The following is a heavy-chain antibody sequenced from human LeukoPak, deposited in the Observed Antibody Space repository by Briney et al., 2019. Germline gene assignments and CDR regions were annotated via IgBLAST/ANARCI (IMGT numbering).Heavy chain of an antibody. CDR1: GFTLGSYE. D-gene: IGHD3-10*01. CDR3: ARASITMVRGEDYGMDV. J-gene: IGHJ6*04. CDR2: MIGSGSTI. V-gene: IGHV3-48*03. Sequence: PGGSMRPSWAPSGFTLGSYEMNWARQAQGKGLGWVSSMIGSGSTIYYADSVKGRFTISRDNAKNSLYLQMNSLRAEDTAVYYCARASITMVRGEDYGMDVWGKGTTVTVSS.